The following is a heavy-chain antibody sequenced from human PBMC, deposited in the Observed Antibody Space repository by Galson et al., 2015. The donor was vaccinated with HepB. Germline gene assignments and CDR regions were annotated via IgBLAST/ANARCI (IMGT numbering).Heavy chain of an antibody. CDR3: ARWYCSGANCPYYRYDGIDV. Sequence: SLRLSCAASGFTFSSYEMNWVRQAPGKGLEWVSFISSSGGSIYYADSVQGRFTISRDNAKNSLYLQMNSLRAEDTAVYYCARWYCSGANCPYYRYDGIDVWGQGTPVTVSS. CDR1: GFTFSSYE. CDR2: ISSSGGSI. D-gene: IGHD2-15*01. J-gene: IGHJ6*02. V-gene: IGHV3-48*03.